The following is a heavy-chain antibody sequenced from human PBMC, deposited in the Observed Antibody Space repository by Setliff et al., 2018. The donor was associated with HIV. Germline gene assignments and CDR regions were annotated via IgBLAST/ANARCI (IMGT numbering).Heavy chain of an antibody. D-gene: IGHD3-22*01. J-gene: IGHJ2*01. V-gene: IGHV1-69*06. CDR3: ARVHYYESSGYYDYWYFDL. CDR2: IIPIFGTA. Sequence: GASVKVSRKASGGTFSSHAISWVRQAPGQGLEWMGRIIPIFGTANYAQKFQGRVTITADKSTSTAYMELSSLRSEDTALYYCARVHYYESSGYYDYWYFDLWGRGTLVTVSS. CDR1: GGTFSSHA.